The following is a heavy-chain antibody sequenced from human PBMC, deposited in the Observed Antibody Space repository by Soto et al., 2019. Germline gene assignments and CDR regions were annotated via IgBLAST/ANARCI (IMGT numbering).Heavy chain of an antibody. J-gene: IGHJ4*02. CDR1: VYISSSHW. CDR2: IYPGDSNI. Sequence: ESLKISCKGPVYISSSHWIGCLRQRPWKGLEWMGIIYPGDSNIRYSPSFEGQIDMSADRSINTAYLRLSSLKASDTATYYCARHLDEYSSASGFDYWGQGTLVTVSS. V-gene: IGHV5-51*06. D-gene: IGHD6-6*01. CDR3: ARHLDEYSSASGFDY.